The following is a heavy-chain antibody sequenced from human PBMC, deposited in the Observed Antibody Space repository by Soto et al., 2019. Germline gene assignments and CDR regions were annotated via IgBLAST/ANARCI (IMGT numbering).Heavy chain of an antibody. V-gene: IGHV3-23*01. J-gene: IGHJ4*02. CDR1: GFTFSDYA. CDR3: AKVLSKNYYYPFDF. CDR2: ISGGSSVT. D-gene: IGHD3-10*01. Sequence: LRLSCTASGFTFSDYAMAWVRQAPGKGLEWVSTISGGSSVTYYGDSVKGRFTISRDNAKKTLFLQLNRLSAEDTATYYCAKVLSKNYYYPFDFWGQGTQVTVSS.